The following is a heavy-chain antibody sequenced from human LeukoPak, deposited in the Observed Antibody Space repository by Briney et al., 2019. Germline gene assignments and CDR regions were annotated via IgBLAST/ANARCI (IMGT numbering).Heavy chain of an antibody. CDR2: IYYSGST. Sequence: PSETLSLTCAVYGGSFSSYYWSWIRQPPGKGLEWIGYIYYSGSTNYNPSLKSRVTISVDTSKNQFSLKLSSVTAADTAVYYCARMYSSSWYLTRSQNWFDPWGQGTLVTVSS. CDR3: ARMYSSSWYLTRSQNWFDP. CDR1: GGSFSSYY. D-gene: IGHD6-13*01. J-gene: IGHJ5*02. V-gene: IGHV4-59*01.